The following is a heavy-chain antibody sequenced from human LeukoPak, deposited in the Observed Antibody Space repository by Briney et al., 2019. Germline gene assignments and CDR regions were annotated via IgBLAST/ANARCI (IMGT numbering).Heavy chain of an antibody. CDR2: ISGSGGST. CDR3: ARSQGGTMSLRHFDL. Sequence: GGSLRLSCAASGFTFSSYAMSWVRQAPGKGLEWVSGISGSGGSTYYADSVKGRFTISRDNSKNTLYLQMNSLRAEDTAVYYCARSQGGTMSLRHFDLWGRGTLVTVSS. CDR1: GFTFSSYA. V-gene: IGHV3-23*01. J-gene: IGHJ2*01. D-gene: IGHD3-22*01.